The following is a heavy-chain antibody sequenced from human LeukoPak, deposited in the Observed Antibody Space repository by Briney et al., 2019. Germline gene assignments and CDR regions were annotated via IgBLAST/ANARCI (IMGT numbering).Heavy chain of an antibody. J-gene: IGHJ4*02. CDR2: FNPNSGGT. Sequence: ASVKVSCKASGYTFTGYYMHWVRQAPGQGLEWMGWFNPNSGGTNYAQKFQGRVTMTRDTSISTAYMELSRLRSDDTAVYYCASPSVSDYGDYAFDYWGQGTLVTVSS. V-gene: IGHV1-2*02. CDR1: GYTFTGYY. D-gene: IGHD4-17*01. CDR3: ASPSVSDYGDYAFDY.